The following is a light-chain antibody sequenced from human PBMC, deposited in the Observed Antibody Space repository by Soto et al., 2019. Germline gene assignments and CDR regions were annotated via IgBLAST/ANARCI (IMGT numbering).Light chain of an antibody. J-gene: IGLJ2*01. Sequence: QPVLTQPASVSGSLGQSITISCTGTRSDVGGYDYVSWYQHRPGEAPKLMIYDVSLRPSGVSYRFSGSKSGNTASLAISGLQAEDEGDYYCTSYTGGSTLVVFGGGTKVTVL. CDR3: TSYTGGSTLVV. V-gene: IGLV2-14*03. CDR1: RSDVGGYDY. CDR2: DVS.